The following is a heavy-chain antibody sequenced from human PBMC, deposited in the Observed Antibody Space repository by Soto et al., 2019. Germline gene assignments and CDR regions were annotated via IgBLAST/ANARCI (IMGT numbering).Heavy chain of an antibody. V-gene: IGHV1-3*01. J-gene: IGHJ3*02. CDR2: INAGSGNT. CDR3: ARDTETLGPRANDALDI. CDR1: GYTFSAYT. D-gene: IGHD3-3*02. Sequence: QAQLVQSGTEMKKPGASVKVSCKATGYTFSAYTMNWVRQAPGQSLEWMGWINAGSGNTKYSQNFQGRVSITRGTSASTVYMELTGLTSEDTAVYYCARDTETLGPRANDALDIWGQGTMVTVSS.